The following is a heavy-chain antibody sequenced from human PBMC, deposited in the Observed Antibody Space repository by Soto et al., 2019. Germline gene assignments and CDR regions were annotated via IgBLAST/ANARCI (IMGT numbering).Heavy chain of an antibody. D-gene: IGHD1-20*01. V-gene: IGHV1-18*01. Sequence: QIQLVQSGPEVKKPGASVKVSCKAFGYSFTSYGISWVRQAPGQGLEWMGWISAYNENRKYAQKFQGRVTLTTDTSTTTAYMELRRLTSDDTAVYYCARDPPVTGSLRGTPLMDVWGQGTTVTVAS. CDR3: ARDPPVTGSLRGTPLMDV. J-gene: IGHJ6*02. CDR2: ISAYNENR. CDR1: GYSFTSYG.